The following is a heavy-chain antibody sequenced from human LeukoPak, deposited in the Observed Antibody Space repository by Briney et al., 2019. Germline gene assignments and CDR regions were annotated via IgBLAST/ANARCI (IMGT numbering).Heavy chain of an antibody. V-gene: IGHV3-23*01. J-gene: IGHJ4*02. CDR3: AKPVYGSGSHDY. Sequence: QPGGSLNLSCAASGFTFSNYAMSWVRQAPGKGLEWVSGISNSGDTTYYADSVKGRFTLSRDNSKNTLHLQMNSLRAEDTAVYYCAKPVYGSGSHDYWGQGTLVTVSS. D-gene: IGHD3-10*01. CDR2: ISNSGDTT. CDR1: GFTFSNYA.